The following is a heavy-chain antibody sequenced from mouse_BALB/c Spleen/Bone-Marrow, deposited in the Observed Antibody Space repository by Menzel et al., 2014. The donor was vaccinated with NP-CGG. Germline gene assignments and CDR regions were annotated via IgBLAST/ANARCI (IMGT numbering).Heavy chain of an antibody. CDR3: ARIGGTTVVEDYFDY. Sequence: QVTLKECGPGILQPSQTLSLTCSFSGFSLSTYGIGVGWIRQPSGKGLEWLAHIWWNDNKYYNTALKCRLTISKDTSNNQVCLKTASVDTADTATCYCARIGGTTVVEDYFDYWGQGTTLTVSS. CDR2: IWWNDNK. CDR1: GFSLSTYGIG. J-gene: IGHJ2*01. V-gene: IGHV8-11*01. D-gene: IGHD1-1*01.